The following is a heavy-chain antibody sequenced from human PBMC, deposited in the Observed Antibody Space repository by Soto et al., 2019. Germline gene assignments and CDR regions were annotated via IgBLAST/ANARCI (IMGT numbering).Heavy chain of an antibody. CDR1: GSTFSGYG. Sequence: GGSMRLSCAASGSTFSGYGMHWVRQPPGKGLEWVAVIWYDASEKYYADSVKGRVAISRDNSGNTLFLQMNSLRVEDTAVYYCAKERSRSLDARDVWGLGTTVTVSS. CDR3: AKERSRSLDARDV. D-gene: IGHD6-13*01. CDR2: IWYDASEK. V-gene: IGHV3-33*03. J-gene: IGHJ6*02.